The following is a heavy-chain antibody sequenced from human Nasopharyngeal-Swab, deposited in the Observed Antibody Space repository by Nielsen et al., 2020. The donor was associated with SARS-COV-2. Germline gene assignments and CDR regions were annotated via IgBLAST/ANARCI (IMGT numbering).Heavy chain of an antibody. CDR2: ISSSSTYI. Sequence: GESLKISCAVSGFTFSSYSMNWVRQAPGKGLEWVSSISSSSTYIYYADSMKGRFTISRDNAKNTLYLQMNSLRAEDTAVYYCTKRSGDIYGYPANYFDCWGQGTLVTVSS. J-gene: IGHJ4*02. D-gene: IGHD5-18*01. CDR1: GFTFSSYS. CDR3: TKRSGDIYGYPANYFDC. V-gene: IGHV3-21*04.